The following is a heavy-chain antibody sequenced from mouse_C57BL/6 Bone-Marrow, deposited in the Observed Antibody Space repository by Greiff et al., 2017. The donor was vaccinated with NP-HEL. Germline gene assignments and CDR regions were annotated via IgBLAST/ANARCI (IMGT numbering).Heavy chain of an antibody. CDR3: TYGNYGDAMDY. CDR2: IDPENGDT. V-gene: IGHV14-4*01. Sequence: VQLQQSGAELVRPGASVTLSCTASGFNIKDDYMHWVKQRPEQGLEWIGWIDPENGDTEYASKFQGKATITADTSSNTAYLQLSSLTSEDTAVYYCTYGNYGDAMDYWGQGTSVTVSS. CDR1: GFNIKDDY. J-gene: IGHJ4*01. D-gene: IGHD2-1*01.